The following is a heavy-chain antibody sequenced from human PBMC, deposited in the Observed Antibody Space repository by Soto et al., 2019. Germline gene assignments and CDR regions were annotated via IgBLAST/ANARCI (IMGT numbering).Heavy chain of an antibody. Sequence: ESGGGVVQPGRSLRLSCAASGFTFSSYAMHWVRQAPGKGLEWVAVISYDGSNKYYADSVKGRFTISRDNSKNTLYLQMNSLRAEDTAVYYCASSAGGYYGSRFDPWGQGTLVTVSS. J-gene: IGHJ5*02. V-gene: IGHV3-30-3*01. D-gene: IGHD3-10*01. CDR3: ASSAGGYYGSRFDP. CDR2: ISYDGSNK. CDR1: GFTFSSYA.